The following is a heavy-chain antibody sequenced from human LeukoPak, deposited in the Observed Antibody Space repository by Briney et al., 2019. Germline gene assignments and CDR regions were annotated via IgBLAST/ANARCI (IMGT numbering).Heavy chain of an antibody. Sequence: GGSLRLSCAAPGFTLSSYAMSWVRQAPGKGLEWVPAISGSGGSPYYVDSVKGRFTISRDNSKNTLYLQMNSLRAEDTAVYYCAKDLSGEYSYVSDWFVPWGQGTLVTVSS. CDR3: AKDLSGEYSYVSDWFVP. J-gene: IGHJ5*02. V-gene: IGHV3-23*01. D-gene: IGHD5-18*01. CDR2: ISGSGGSP. CDR1: GFTLSSYA.